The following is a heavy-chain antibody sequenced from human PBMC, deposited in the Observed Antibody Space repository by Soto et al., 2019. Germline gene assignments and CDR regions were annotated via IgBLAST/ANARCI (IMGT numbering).Heavy chain of an antibody. CDR1: EFTFSNYE. V-gene: IGHV3-48*03. CDR3: ARGLRNYYDRSGLHY. Sequence: LGGSLRLSCVGSEFTFSNYEMNWVRQAPGKGLEWVSYISYTGSTIYYADSVRGRFTISRDNSKNSLYLQMNSLRAEDTAVYYCARGLRNYYDRSGLHYWGQGTLVTVSS. CDR2: ISYTGSTI. J-gene: IGHJ4*02. D-gene: IGHD3-22*01.